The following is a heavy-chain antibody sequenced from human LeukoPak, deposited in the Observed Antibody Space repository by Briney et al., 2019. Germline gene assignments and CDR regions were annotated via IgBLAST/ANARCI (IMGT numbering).Heavy chain of an antibody. CDR1: AFTFSSYS. CDR3: ARDSGSYWDWFDP. CDR2: ISSSGSYI. J-gene: IGHJ5*02. V-gene: IGHV3-21*01. D-gene: IGHD1-26*01. Sequence: GGSLRLSCAASAFTFSSYSMNWVRQAPGKGREWLSSISSSGSYIYYADSVKGRFTISRDNAKNSLYLQMNSLRAEDTAVYYCARDSGSYWDWFDPWGQGTLVTVSS.